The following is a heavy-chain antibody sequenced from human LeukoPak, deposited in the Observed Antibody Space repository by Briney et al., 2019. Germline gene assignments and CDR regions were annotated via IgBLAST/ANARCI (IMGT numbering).Heavy chain of an antibody. CDR3: ARGNPQVGGAFS. V-gene: IGHV1-2*02. Sequence: ASVKVSCKASGYSFTGYYMHWVRQAPGQGLEWMGWINPNSGGTNYAQKFQGRVTMTRDTSISTAYMELSRPRSDDTAVYYCARGNPQVGGAFSWGQGTLVTVSS. CDR2: INPNSGGT. D-gene: IGHD3-16*01. CDR1: GYSFTGYY. J-gene: IGHJ4*02.